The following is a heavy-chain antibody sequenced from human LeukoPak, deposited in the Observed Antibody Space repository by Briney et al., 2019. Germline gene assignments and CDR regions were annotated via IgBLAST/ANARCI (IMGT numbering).Heavy chain of an antibody. D-gene: IGHD3-10*01. J-gene: IGHJ4*02. Sequence: PGGSLRLSCAASGFTFSNYGMSWVRQAPGKGLEWVSAISGSGGSTYYADFVKGRFTISRDNSKNTLYLQMNSLRAEDTAVYYCARDQAGSGHYADYWGQGTLVTVSS. CDR2: ISGSGGST. CDR1: GFTFSNYG. V-gene: IGHV3-23*01. CDR3: ARDQAGSGHYADY.